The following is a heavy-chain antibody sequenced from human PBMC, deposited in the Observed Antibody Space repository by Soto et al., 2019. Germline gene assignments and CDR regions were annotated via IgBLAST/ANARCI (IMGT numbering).Heavy chain of an antibody. V-gene: IGHV3-48*03. D-gene: IGHD6-13*01. J-gene: IGHJ4*01. CDR3: GSCGREAAGSGVY. Sequence: PEVSLRLSCVASEFTFSSYEMNWVRQAPGKGLEWVSYISSSGTTIYYTNSVKGRFTISRDNAKKSLYLQMNSLRAEDTAVYYCGSCGREAAGSGVYWDPETLVTASS. CDR1: EFTFSSYE. CDR2: ISSSGTTI.